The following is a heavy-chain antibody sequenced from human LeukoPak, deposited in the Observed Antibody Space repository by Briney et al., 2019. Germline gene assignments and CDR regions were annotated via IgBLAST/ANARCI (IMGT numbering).Heavy chain of an antibody. Sequence: PSETLSLTCTVSGGSISSGDYYWSWIRQPPGKGLEWIGYIYDSGSTYYNPSLKSRVTISVDTSKNQFSLKLSSVTAADTAVYYCARESHYYDSSGQDNWYFNLWGRGTLVTVSS. CDR2: IYDSGST. D-gene: IGHD3-22*01. J-gene: IGHJ2*01. CDR1: GGSISSGDYY. V-gene: IGHV4-30-4*01. CDR3: ARESHYYDSSGQDNWYFNL.